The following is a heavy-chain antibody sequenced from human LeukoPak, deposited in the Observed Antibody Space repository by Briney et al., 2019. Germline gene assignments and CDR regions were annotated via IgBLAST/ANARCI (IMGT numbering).Heavy chain of an antibody. Sequence: PSETLSLTCTVSGGSISSYYWSWIRQPPGKGLEWIGYIYYSGSTNYNPSLKSRVTISVDTSKNQFSLKLSSVTAVDTAVYYCARAPTLSTVTTVLFDYWGQGTLVTVSS. CDR2: IYYSGST. CDR3: ARAPTLSTVTTVLFDY. V-gene: IGHV4-59*08. D-gene: IGHD4-17*01. J-gene: IGHJ4*02. CDR1: GGSISSYY.